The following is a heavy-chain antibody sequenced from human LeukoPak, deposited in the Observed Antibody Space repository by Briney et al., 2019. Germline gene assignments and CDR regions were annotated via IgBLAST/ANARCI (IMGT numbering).Heavy chain of an antibody. V-gene: IGHV5-51*01. Sequence: GESLQISCKGSGYSFTSYWIGWVRQMPGKGLEWMGIIYPGDSDTRYSPSFQGQVTISADKSISTAYLQWSSLKASDTAMYYCARHSTKIWFGEQTKWSAFDIWGQGTMVTVSS. J-gene: IGHJ3*02. D-gene: IGHD3-10*01. CDR1: GYSFTSYW. CDR3: ARHSTKIWFGEQTKWSAFDI. CDR2: IYPGDSDT.